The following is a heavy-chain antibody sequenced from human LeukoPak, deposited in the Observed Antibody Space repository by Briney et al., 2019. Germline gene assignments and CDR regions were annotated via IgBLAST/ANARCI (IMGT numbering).Heavy chain of an antibody. CDR3: ASSGWYDGAFDI. J-gene: IGHJ3*02. CDR2: ISSSSSYI. D-gene: IGHD6-19*01. Sequence: PGGSLRLSCAASGFTFSSYSMNWVRQAPGKGLEWVSSISSSSSYIYYADSVKGRFTISRDNAKNSLYLQMNSLRAEDTAVYYCASSGWYDGAFDIWGQGTMVTVSS. V-gene: IGHV3-21*01. CDR1: GFTFSSYS.